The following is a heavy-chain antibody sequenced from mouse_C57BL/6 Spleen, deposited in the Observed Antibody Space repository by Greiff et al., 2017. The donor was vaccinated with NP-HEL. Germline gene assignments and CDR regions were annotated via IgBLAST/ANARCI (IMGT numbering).Heavy chain of an antibody. CDR2: IDPETGGT. CDR3: TRFSSGYVAY. J-gene: IGHJ3*01. V-gene: IGHV1-15*01. CDR1: GYTFTDYE. Sequence: QVQLQQSGAELVRPGASVTLSCKASGYTFTDYEMHWVKQTPVHGLEWIGAIDPETGGTAYNQKFKGKAILTADKSSSTAYMELRSLTSEDSAVYYCTRFSSGYVAYWGQGTLVTVSA. D-gene: IGHD3-2*02.